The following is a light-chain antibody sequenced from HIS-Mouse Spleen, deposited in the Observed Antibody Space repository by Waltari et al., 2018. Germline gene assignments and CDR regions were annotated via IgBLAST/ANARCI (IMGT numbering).Light chain of an antibody. Sequence: QSALTQPRSVSGSPGQSVTISCPGTSSDVGGYNYFSWYQQHPGKAPKLMIYDVSKRPSGVPDRFSGSKSGNTASLTISGLQAEDEADYYCCSYAGSYTFEVVFGGGTKLTVL. CDR1: SSDVGGYNY. J-gene: IGLJ2*01. CDR3: CSYAGSYTFEVV. V-gene: IGLV2-11*01. CDR2: DVS.